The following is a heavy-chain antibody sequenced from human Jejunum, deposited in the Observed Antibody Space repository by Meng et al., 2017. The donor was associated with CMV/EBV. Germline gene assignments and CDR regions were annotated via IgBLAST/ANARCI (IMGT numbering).Heavy chain of an antibody. CDR2: IYYSGST. V-gene: IGHV4-59*01. D-gene: IGHD2/OR15-2a*01. CDR1: GGSINVFY. J-gene: IGHJ4*02. CDR3: ARVLNSGTFYKFDY. Sequence: SGGSINVFYWIWHRQPTGKGLEWIGCIYYSGSTNYTPSLKSRVTISVDTSKNRFSLKLSSVTAADTAVYYCARVLNSGTFYKFDYWGQGTPVTVSS.